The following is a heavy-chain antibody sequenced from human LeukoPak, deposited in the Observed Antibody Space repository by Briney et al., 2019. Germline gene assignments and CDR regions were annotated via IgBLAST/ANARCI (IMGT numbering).Heavy chain of an antibody. J-gene: IGHJ6*03. CDR1: GYSISSGYY. CDR2: IYHSGST. Sequence: PSEALSLTCTVSGYSISSGYYWGWIRQPPGKGLEWIGSIYHSGSTYYNPSLKSRVTISVDTSKNQFSLKLSSVTAADTAVYYCARLKARGYYYMDVWGKGTTVTVSS. V-gene: IGHV4-38-2*02. CDR3: ARLKARGYYYMDV.